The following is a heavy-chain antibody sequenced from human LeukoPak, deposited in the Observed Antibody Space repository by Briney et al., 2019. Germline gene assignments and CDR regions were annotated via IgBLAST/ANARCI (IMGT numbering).Heavy chain of an antibody. D-gene: IGHD3-3*01. CDR1: GFTFSTPA. CDR3: AKDRFGVVTDGFDY. Sequence: GGSLRLSCVASGFTFSTPAMTWVRQAPGKGLEWVSAISGSGGSTYYADSVKGRFTISRDNSKNTLYLQMNSLRAEDTAVYYCAKDRFGVVTDGFDYWGQGTLVTVSS. V-gene: IGHV3-23*01. J-gene: IGHJ4*02. CDR2: ISGSGGST.